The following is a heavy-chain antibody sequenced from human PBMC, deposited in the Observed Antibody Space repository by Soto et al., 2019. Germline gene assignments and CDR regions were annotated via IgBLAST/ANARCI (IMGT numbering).Heavy chain of an antibody. CDR3: VPLCRYCSTTTPS. J-gene: IGHJ4*02. CDR2: ISGNGGDYT. Sequence: EVQLLESGGGLVQPGGSRRLSCAASGFTFSTYAMSWVRQAPRKGLEWVSAISGNGGDYTYYADSVKGRFTISRDNYKNTLYLQMNSLRAEDTAVYYCVPLCRYCSTTTPSWGQGTLVTVSS. D-gene: IGHD2-2*01. CDR1: GFTFSTYA. V-gene: IGHV3-23*01.